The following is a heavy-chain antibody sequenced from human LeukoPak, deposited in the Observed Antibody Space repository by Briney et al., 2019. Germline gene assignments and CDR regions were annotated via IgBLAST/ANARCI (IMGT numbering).Heavy chain of an antibody. Sequence: ASVKVSCKASGYTFTGYYMHWVRQAPGQGLEWMGWVNPNSGGTNHAQKFQGRVTMTRDTSISTAYMELSRLRSDDTAVYYCARDSGASEYDYWGQGTLVTVSS. V-gene: IGHV1-2*02. D-gene: IGHD6-6*01. CDR2: VNPNSGGT. J-gene: IGHJ4*02. CDR3: ARDSGASEYDY. CDR1: GYTFTGYY.